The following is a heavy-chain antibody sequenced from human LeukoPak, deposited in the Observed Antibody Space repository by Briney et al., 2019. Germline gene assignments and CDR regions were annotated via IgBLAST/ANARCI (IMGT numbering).Heavy chain of an antibody. CDR1: GGSISSSSCY. CDR3: ARAWVRGFTFGGVIANFFDY. J-gene: IGHJ4*02. V-gene: IGHV4-39*07. D-gene: IGHD3-16*02. CDR2: IYYSGST. Sequence: SETLSLTCTVSGGSISSSSCYWGWIRQPPGKGLEWIGSIYYSGSTYYNPSLKSRVTISVDTSKNQFSLKLSSVTAADTAVYYCARAWVRGFTFGGVIANFFDYWGQGNLVTVSS.